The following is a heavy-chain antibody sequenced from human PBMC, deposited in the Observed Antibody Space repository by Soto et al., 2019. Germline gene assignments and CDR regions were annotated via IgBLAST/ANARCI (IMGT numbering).Heavy chain of an antibody. D-gene: IGHD6-19*01. CDR2: ISAYNGNT. J-gene: IGHJ5*02. V-gene: IGHV1-18*01. CDR1: GYTCTSYG. CDR3: TRIAVAGTSGWFDP. Sequence: GASVKVSCKASGYTCTSYGISWLRQAPGQGLEWMGWISAYNGNTNYAQKLQGRVTMTTDTSTSTAYMELRSLRSDDTAVYYCTRIAVAGTSGWFDPWGQGTLVTVSS.